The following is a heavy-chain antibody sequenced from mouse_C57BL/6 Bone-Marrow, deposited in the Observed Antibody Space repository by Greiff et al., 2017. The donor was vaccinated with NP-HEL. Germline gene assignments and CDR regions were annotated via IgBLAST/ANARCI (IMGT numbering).Heavy chain of an antibody. V-gene: IGHV14-1*01. CDR3: TTTYYYGSPSFAY. J-gene: IGHJ3*01. Sequence: VQLKQSGAELVRPWASVKLSCTASGFNIKDYYMHWVKQRPEQGLEWIGRIDPEDGDTEYAPNFQGKATMTADTSSNTAYLQLSSLTSEDTAVYYCTTTYYYGSPSFAYWGQGTLVTVSA. D-gene: IGHD1-1*01. CDR2: IDPEDGDT. CDR1: GFNIKDYY.